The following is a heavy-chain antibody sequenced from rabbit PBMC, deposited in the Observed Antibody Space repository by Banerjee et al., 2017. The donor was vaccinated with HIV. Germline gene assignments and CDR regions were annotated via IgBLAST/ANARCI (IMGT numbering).Heavy chain of an antibody. CDR1: GFSFSSGYW. J-gene: IGHJ4*01. V-gene: IGHV1S45*01. D-gene: IGHD4-1*01. CDR2: IYAGSSGVT. Sequence: PLEESGGDLVKPEGSLTLTCTASGFSFSSGYWMCWVRQAPGKGLEWIACIYAGSSGVTYYASWAKGRFTISKTSSTTVTLQMTRLTAADTATYFCARDLAGVIGWNFKLWGPGTLVTVS. CDR3: ARDLAGVIGWNFKL.